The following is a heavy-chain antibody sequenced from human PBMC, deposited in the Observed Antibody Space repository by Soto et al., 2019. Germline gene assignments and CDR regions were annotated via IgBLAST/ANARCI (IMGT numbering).Heavy chain of an antibody. Sequence: SETLSLTCTVSGGSISSGDYYWSWIRQPPGKGLEWIGYIYYSGSTYYNPSLKSRVTISVDTSKNQFSLKLSSVTAADTAVYYCARHYYDSSGYYYYYYYYGMDVWGQGTTVTVSS. J-gene: IGHJ6*02. CDR1: GGSISSGDYY. V-gene: IGHV4-39*01. D-gene: IGHD3-22*01. CDR2: IYYSGST. CDR3: ARHYYDSSGYYYYYYYYGMDV.